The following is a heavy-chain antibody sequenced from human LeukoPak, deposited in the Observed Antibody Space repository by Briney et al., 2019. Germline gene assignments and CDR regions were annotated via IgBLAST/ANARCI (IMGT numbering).Heavy chain of an antibody. CDR1: GGSISSSSYY. Sequence: SETLSLTCTVSGGSISSSSYYWGWIRQHPGKGLEWIGYIYYSGSTYYNPSLKSRVTISVDTSKNQFSLKLSSVTAADTAVYYCARGIQFDYWGQGTLVTVSS. CDR3: ARGIQFDY. CDR2: IYYSGST. V-gene: IGHV4-31*03. J-gene: IGHJ4*02.